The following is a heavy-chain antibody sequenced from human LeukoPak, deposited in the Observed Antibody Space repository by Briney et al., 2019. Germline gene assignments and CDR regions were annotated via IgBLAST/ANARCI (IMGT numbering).Heavy chain of an antibody. J-gene: IGHJ5*02. D-gene: IGHD4-17*01. CDR1: VYTFTTYG. CDR2: ISAYNGNT. Sequence: ASVKVSCKPSVYTFTTYGLSWVRQAPGQGLEWMGWISAYNGNTKYAQNLQGRLTMTTDTSTSTAYMELRSLRSDDTAVYYCARDLGGDSGWFDPWGQGTLVTVSS. CDR3: ARDLGGDSGWFDP. V-gene: IGHV1-18*01.